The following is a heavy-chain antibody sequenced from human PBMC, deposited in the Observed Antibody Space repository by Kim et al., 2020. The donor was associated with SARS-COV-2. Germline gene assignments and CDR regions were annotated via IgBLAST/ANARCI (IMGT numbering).Heavy chain of an antibody. V-gene: IGHV3-9*01. Sequence: GGSLRLSCAGSGFTFDEYAMHWVRQAPGKGLEWVSGIFSSGRTGYAASMKGRVTISRDNAKNLLYLQINSLTLEDTAFYYCIKDIVAGGADSWGPGTLVT. CDR1: GFTFDEYA. CDR2: IFSSGRT. CDR3: IKDIVAGGADS. D-gene: IGHD3-16*01. J-gene: IGHJ4*02.